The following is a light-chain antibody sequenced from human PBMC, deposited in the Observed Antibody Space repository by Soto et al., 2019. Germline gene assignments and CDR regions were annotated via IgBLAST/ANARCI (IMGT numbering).Light chain of an antibody. CDR2: AAS. J-gene: IGKJ4*01. V-gene: IGKV1-39*01. Sequence: DIQMTQSPSSLSASVGDRVTITCRASQDISNYLAWYRQKPGKIPKLLIYAASNRATGIPARFSGSGSGTDFTLTISSLQPEDFATYYCQQSYSTPLTFGGGTKVDIK. CDR1: QDISNY. CDR3: QQSYSTPLT.